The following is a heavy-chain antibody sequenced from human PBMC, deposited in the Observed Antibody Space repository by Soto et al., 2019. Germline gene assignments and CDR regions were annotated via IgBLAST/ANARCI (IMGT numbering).Heavy chain of an antibody. Sequence: SGKGSCKASGGTFSSYAISWVRQAPGQGLEWMGGIIPIFGTANYAQKFQGRVTITADESTSTAYMELSSLRSEDTAVYYCARERGSSGHDAFDIWGQGTMVTVSS. J-gene: IGHJ3*02. CDR1: GGTFSSYA. CDR3: ARERGSSGHDAFDI. D-gene: IGHD3-22*01. CDR2: IIPIFGTA. V-gene: IGHV1-69*13.